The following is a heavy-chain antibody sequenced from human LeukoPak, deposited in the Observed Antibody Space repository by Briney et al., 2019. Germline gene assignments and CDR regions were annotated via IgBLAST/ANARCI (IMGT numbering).Heavy chain of an antibody. Sequence: ASVKVSCKASGGTFSRYAISWVRQAPGQGLEWMGGIIPIFGTANYAQKFQGRVTITTDESTSTAYMELSSLRSEDTAVYYCATPSSGSYYFDYWGQGTLVTVSS. V-gene: IGHV1-69*05. D-gene: IGHD6-19*01. CDR1: GGTFSRYA. CDR3: ATPSSGSYYFDY. CDR2: IIPIFGTA. J-gene: IGHJ4*02.